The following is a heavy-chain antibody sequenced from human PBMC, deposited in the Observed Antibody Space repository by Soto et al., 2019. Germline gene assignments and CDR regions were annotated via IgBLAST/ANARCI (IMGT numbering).Heavy chain of an antibody. CDR3: ATFHSRSYFDDY. V-gene: IGHV4-30-2*01. J-gene: IGHJ4*02. Sequence: PSETLSLTCVVSGGAINSYDYSLSCIRQPPGQGLEWIGYMHHSGNNFFNPSLRSRVTISIDRSKNQFSLKLRSMTAADTAVYFCATFHSRSYFDDYWGQGTLVTVSS. CDR2: MHHSGNN. D-gene: IGHD3-22*01. CDR1: GGAINSYDYS.